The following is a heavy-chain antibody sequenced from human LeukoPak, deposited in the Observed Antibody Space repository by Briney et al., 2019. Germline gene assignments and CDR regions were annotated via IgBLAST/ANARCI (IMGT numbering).Heavy chain of an antibody. CDR3: ARDRRIAARPRAFDI. D-gene: IGHD6-6*01. Sequence: ASVKVSCKASGGTFSSYAISWVRQAPGQGLEWTGGIIPIFGTANYAQKFQGRVTITADESTSTAYMELSSLRSEDTAVYYCARDRRIAARPRAFDIWGQGTMVTVSS. J-gene: IGHJ3*02. V-gene: IGHV1-69*13. CDR2: IIPIFGTA. CDR1: GGTFSSYA.